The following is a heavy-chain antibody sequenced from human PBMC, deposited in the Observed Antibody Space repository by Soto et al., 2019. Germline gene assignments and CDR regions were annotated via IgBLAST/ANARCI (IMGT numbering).Heavy chain of an antibody. D-gene: IGHD2-15*01. V-gene: IGHV1-18*01. J-gene: IGHJ3*02. Sequence: ASVKVSCKASGYNFINFGINWVRQAPGQGLEWVGRISPYSGNTDYAQKFQGRVTMTTDTRTAYMELRSLRSDDTAVYYCAKLAAYSTISPLDMWGQGTKVTVSS. CDR3: AKLAAYSTISPLDM. CDR2: ISPYSGNT. CDR1: GYNFINFG.